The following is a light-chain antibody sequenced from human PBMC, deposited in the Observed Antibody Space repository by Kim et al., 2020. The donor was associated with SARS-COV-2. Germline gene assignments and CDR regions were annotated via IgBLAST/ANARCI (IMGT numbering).Light chain of an antibody. CDR2: RDS. CDR3: QVWYSRTYV. J-gene: IGLJ1*01. V-gene: IGLV3-9*01. CDR1: NIGSKS. Sequence: SYELTQPLSVSVAPGQTAKITCGGNNIGSKSVHWYQQKPGQAPALLIYRDSNRPSGVPERFSGSNSGRTAPLTISGVQSGDAADYYFQVWYSRTYVFGPG.